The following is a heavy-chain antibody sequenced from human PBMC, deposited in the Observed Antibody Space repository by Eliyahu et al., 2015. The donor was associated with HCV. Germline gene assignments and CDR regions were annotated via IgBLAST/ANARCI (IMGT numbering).Heavy chain of an antibody. CDR3: AXDTGRQGSY. D-gene: IGHD2-8*02. J-gene: IGHJ4*02. CDR2: IYYSGST. CDR1: GASISDYY. V-gene: IGHV4-59*01. Sequence: QVQLQESGPGLVKPSETLSLTCTVSGASISDYYWSWIRQPPGKGLEWIGYIYYSGSTNYNPSLKSRVTISVDTSKNQFSLKLTSVTAADTAVYYCAXDTGRQGSYWGQGTLVTVSS.